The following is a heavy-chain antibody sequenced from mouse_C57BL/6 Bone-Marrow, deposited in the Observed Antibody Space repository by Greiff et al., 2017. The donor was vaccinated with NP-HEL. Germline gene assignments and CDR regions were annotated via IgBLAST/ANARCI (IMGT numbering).Heavy chain of an antibody. CDR3: ARHPYDAMDY. Sequence: QVQLKQPGAELVRPGSSVKLSCKASGYTFTSYWMDWVKQRPGQGLEWIGNIYPSDSETHYNQKFKDKATLTVDKSSSTAYMQLSSLTSEDSAVYYCARHPYDAMDYWGQGTSVTVSS. CDR1: GYTFTSYW. CDR2: IYPSDSET. J-gene: IGHJ4*01. D-gene: IGHD6-5*01. V-gene: IGHV1-61*01.